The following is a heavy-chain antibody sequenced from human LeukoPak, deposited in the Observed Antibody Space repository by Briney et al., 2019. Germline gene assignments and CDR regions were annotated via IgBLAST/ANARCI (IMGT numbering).Heavy chain of an antibody. CDR2: IKQDGSEI. Sequence: GGSLRLSCAASGFTFSNYWMNWVRQAPGKGLEWVAIIKQDGSEIYYVDSVKGRFTISRDNAENSLFLQMNSLRVEDTAVYYCARGSGFLVDYWGQGTLVTVSS. J-gene: IGHJ4*02. CDR3: ARGSGFLVDY. D-gene: IGHD3-3*01. V-gene: IGHV3-7*04. CDR1: GFTFSNYW.